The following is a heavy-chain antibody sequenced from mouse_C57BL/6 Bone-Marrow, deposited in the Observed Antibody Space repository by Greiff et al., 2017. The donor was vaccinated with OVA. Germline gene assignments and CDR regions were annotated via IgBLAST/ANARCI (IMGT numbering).Heavy chain of an antibody. CDR1: GFNIKADY. CDR2: IDPENGDT. CDR3: TTGPTVARYFDV. D-gene: IGHD1-1*01. Sequence: VQLQQSGAELVRPGASVKLSCTASGFNIKADYMHWVKRRPEQGLEWIGWIDPENGDTEYASKFQGKATITADTSSNTAYLQLSSLTSEDTAVYYCTTGPTVARYFDVWGTGTTVTVSS. V-gene: IGHV14-4*01. J-gene: IGHJ1*03.